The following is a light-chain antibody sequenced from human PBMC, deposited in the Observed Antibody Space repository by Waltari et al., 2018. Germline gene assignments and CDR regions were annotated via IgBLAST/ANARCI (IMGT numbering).Light chain of an antibody. V-gene: IGLV3-1*01. CDR3: QAGDSSTLVI. CDR1: TLGDKY. Sequence: SYELTQPPSVSVSPGQTASITCSGDTLGDKYVNWFQQKPGRSPVVVIYQGIKRPAGIPERFSGSNAGNTATLTISGTQAVDEAAYYCQAGDSSTLVIFGGGTKLTVL. J-gene: IGLJ2*01. CDR2: QGI.